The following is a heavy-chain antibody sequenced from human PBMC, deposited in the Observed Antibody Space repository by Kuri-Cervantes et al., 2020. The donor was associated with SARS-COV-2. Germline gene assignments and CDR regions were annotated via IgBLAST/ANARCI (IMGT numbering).Heavy chain of an antibody. Sequence: GGSLRLSCTVSGGSISSSSYYWGWIRQPPGKGLEWVSRINSDGSSTSYADSVKGRFTISRDNAKNTLYLQMNSLRAEDTAVYYCARLAPLLGPPTPDSWGQATLATVSS. V-gene: IGHV3-74*01. D-gene: IGHD7-27*01. CDR2: INSDGSST. CDR3: ARLAPLLGPPTPDS. CDR1: GGSISSSSYY. J-gene: IGHJ4*02.